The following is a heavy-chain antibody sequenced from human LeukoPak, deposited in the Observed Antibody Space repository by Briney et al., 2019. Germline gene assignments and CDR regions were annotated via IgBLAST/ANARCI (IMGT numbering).Heavy chain of an antibody. Sequence: GGSLRLSCAASGFTFKNYAMSWVRQAPGKGLEWVSGISGSGGSTYYADSVKGRFTISRDNSKNTLYLQMNSLSAEDTAVYYCAKGSVSVVVPAVPYYWGQGTLVTVSS. V-gene: IGHV3-23*01. CDR2: ISGSGGST. CDR1: GFTFKNYA. CDR3: AKGSVSVVVPAVPYY. D-gene: IGHD2-2*01. J-gene: IGHJ4*02.